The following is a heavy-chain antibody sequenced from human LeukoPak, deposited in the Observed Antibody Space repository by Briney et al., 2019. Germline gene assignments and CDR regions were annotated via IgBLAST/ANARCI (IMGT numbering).Heavy chain of an antibody. CDR1: GYTFTGYY. D-gene: IGHD3-3*01. Sequence: ASVKVSCKASGYTFTGYYMHWVRQPPGQGLEWMGGLIPIFGTTNYAQKFQGRVTIATDESATTAYMELSSLRSEDTAVYYCARGAIFGVVNSYYYMDVWGKGTTVTVSS. J-gene: IGHJ6*03. CDR2: LIPIFGTT. CDR3: ARGAIFGVVNSYYYMDV. V-gene: IGHV1-69*05.